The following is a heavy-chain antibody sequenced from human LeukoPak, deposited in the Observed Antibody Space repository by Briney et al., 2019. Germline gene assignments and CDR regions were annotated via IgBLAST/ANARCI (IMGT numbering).Heavy chain of an antibody. D-gene: IGHD1-26*01. Sequence: PVKVSCKASGGTFSSYAISWVRQAPGQGLEWMGGIIPISGTANYAQKFQGRVTITTDESTSTAYMELSSLRSEDTAVYYCARPPEPGSAQGAFDIWGQGTMVTVSS. V-gene: IGHV1-69*05. CDR2: IIPISGTA. CDR1: GGTFSSYA. J-gene: IGHJ3*02. CDR3: ARPPEPGSAQGAFDI.